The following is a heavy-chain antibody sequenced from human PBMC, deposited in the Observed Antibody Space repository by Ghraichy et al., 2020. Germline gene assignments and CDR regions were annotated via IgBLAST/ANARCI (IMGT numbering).Heavy chain of an antibody. V-gene: IGHV4-4*09. J-gene: IGHJ4*02. Sequence: SETLSLTCTVYGDPISDFYWSWIRQSPGKGLEWIGYIQNARSTNYNPSLKSRATISGDTSKNQFSLKLSSVTAADTALYYCARGMNNEWEVLDYWGQGTLVTVSS. D-gene: IGHD1-26*01. CDR2: IQNARST. CDR1: GDPISDFY. CDR3: ARGMNNEWEVLDY.